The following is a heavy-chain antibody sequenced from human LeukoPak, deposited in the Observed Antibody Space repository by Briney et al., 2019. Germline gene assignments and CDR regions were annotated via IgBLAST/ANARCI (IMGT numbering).Heavy chain of an antibody. CDR1: GGTFSSYA. J-gene: IGHJ6*03. CDR2: IIPIFGTA. D-gene: IGHD3-10*01. CDR3: ARVVGSGIDYYYYMDV. Sequence: SVKVSCKASGGTFSSYAINWVRQAPGQGLEWMGGIIPIFGTANYAQKFQGRVTITTDESTSTAYMELSSLRSEDTAVYYCARVVGSGIDYYYYMDVWGKGTTVTVSS. V-gene: IGHV1-69*05.